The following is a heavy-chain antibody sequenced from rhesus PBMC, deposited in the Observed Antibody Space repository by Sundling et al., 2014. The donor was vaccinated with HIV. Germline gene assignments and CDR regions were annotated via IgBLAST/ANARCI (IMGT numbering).Heavy chain of an antibody. CDR3: ARAYWNYVPDYGLES. CDR1: GFTFSSYG. CDR2: IWYDGSKK. J-gene: IGHJ6*01. Sequence: EVQLVESGGGLVQPGGSLRLSCAASGFTFSSYGMHWVRQAPGKGLEWVAVIWYDGSKKNYADSVKDRFTISRDNSKNMLYLQMNNLKLEDTAVYYCARAYWNYVPDYGLESWGQGVVVTVSS. V-gene: IGHV3-54*02. D-gene: IGHD1-26*01.